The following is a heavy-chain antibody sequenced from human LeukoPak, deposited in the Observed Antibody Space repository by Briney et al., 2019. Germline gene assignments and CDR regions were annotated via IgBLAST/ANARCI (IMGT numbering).Heavy chain of an antibody. V-gene: IGHV3-30-3*01. D-gene: IGHD6-13*01. CDR1: GFTFSSYA. J-gene: IGHJ1*01. CDR2: ISYDGSNK. Sequence: GRSLRLSCAASGFTFSSYAMHWVRQAPGKGLEWVAVISYDGSNKYYADSVKGRFTISRDNSKNTLYLQMNSLRAEDTAVYYCARDRAAAGKAEYFQHWGQGTLVTVSS. CDR3: ARDRAAAGKAEYFQH.